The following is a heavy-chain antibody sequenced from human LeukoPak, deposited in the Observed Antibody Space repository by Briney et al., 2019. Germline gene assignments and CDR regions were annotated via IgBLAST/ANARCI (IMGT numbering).Heavy chain of an antibody. CDR1: VYTFSNYG. CDR2: SCAYNGNT. D-gene: IGHD2-8*01. V-gene: IGHV1-18*01. CDR3: ARAWDIVLMVYAFDY. J-gene: IGHJ4*02. Sequence: ASVTVSLKSSVYTFSNYGISWVRQAPARGLEWVGWSCAYNGNTNDAQKLHGRLTMSTDISTSTAYMELRSMRSDDTAVYYCARAWDIVLMVYAFDYWGRGALATVSS.